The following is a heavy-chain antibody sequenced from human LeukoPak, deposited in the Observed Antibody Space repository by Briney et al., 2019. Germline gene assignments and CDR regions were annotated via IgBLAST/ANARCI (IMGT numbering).Heavy chain of an antibody. CDR2: ISYDVNNK. CDR3: AREGGITGAEEFDS. V-gene: IGHV3-30-3*01. CDR1: GFTFSNYA. J-gene: IGHJ4*02. D-gene: IGHD1-20*01. Sequence: GGSLRLSCAASGFTFSNYAMHWVRQASDEGLEWVAVISYDVNNKYYADSVQGRFTISRDNSKNTLYLQMNSLRAEDTAIYYCAREGGITGAEEFDSWGQGTLVTVSS.